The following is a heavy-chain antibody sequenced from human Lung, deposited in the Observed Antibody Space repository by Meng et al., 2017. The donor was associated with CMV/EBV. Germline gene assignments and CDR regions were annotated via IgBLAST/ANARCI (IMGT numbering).Heavy chain of an antibody. J-gene: IGHJ4*02. Sequence: GGSLRLSCAASGFSVGSEYMSWVRQAPGKGLEWVSLMYSGGITRYSDSVRGRFTISRDSSKNTLFLQMNSLRAEDTAVYYCAGNSESRHLGQGTLVTVSS. CDR1: GFSVGSEY. CDR3: AGNSESRH. V-gene: IGHV3-53*01. D-gene: IGHD2/OR15-2a*01. CDR2: MYSGGIT.